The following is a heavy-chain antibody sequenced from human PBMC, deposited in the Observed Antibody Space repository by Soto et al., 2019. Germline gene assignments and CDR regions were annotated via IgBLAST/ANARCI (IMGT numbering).Heavy chain of an antibody. CDR1: GFSLSDHY. CDR2: SRDKAQGYST. V-gene: IGHV3-72*01. CDR3: VRAMWSTVDYYYGMDV. J-gene: IGHJ6*02. D-gene: IGHD4-17*01. Sequence: GGSLRLSCAASGFSLSDHYIDWVRQAPGKGLEWVGRSRDKAQGYSTEYAASVKGRFTTSRDDSKNSVLLQMNSLKTEDTAVYYCVRAMWSTVDYYYGMDVWGQGTTVTVSS.